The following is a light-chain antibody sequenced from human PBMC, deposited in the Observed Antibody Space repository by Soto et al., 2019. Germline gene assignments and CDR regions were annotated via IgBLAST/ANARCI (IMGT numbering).Light chain of an antibody. CDR3: SSYAGSNYV. CDR2: EVS. V-gene: IGLV2-8*01. CDR1: SSDVGGYNY. Sequence: QSALTQPPSASGSPGQSVTISCTGTSSDVGGYNYVSWYQQHPGKAPKLMIYEVSKRPSGVPDRISDSKSGNSAFLTVSGLQAEDEADYYCSSYAGSNYVFGTGTKVTVL. J-gene: IGLJ1*01.